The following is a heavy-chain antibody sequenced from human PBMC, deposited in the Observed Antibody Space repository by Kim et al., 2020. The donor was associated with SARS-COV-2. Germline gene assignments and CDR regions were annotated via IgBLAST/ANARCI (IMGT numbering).Heavy chain of an antibody. V-gene: IGHV1-18*01. J-gene: IGHJ6*02. D-gene: IGHD3-10*02. Sequence: YAQKLQGRVTMTTDTSTSTAYMELRSLRSDDTAVYYCAREMLGGSPGMDVWGQGTTVTVSS. CDR3: AREMLGGSPGMDV.